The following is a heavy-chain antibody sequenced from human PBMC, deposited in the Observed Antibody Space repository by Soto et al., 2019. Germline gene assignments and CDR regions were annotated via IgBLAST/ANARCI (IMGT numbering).Heavy chain of an antibody. J-gene: IGHJ4*02. Sequence: GGSLRLSCAASGFTFSSYAMSWVRQAPGKGLEWVSAISGSGGSTYYADSVKGRFTISRDNSKNTLYLQMNSLRAEDTAVYYCAKDRGLYYGSGSYYYFASTFDYWGQGTLVTVSS. V-gene: IGHV3-23*01. D-gene: IGHD3-10*01. CDR2: ISGSGGST. CDR3: AKDRGLYYGSGSYYYFASTFDY. CDR1: GFTFSSYA.